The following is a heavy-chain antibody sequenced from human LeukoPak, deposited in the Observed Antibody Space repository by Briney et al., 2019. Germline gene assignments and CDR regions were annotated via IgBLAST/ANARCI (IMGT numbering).Heavy chain of an antibody. Sequence: GRSLRLSCAASGFTVSSNYMSWVRQAPGKGLEWVSLIYSGGSTYYADSVKGRFTISRDNSKNTLYLQMNSLRAEDTAVYYCAKDELGFVGATSFFDYWGQGTLVTVSS. CDR1: GFTVSSNY. CDR3: AKDELGFVGATSFFDY. J-gene: IGHJ4*02. D-gene: IGHD1-26*01. CDR2: IYSGGST. V-gene: IGHV3-66*01.